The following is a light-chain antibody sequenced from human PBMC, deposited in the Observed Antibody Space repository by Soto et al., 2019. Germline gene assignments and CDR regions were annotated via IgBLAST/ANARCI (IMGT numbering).Light chain of an antibody. CDR1: NIESKS. CDR3: QVWDTSSDLAV. V-gene: IGLV3-21*02. Sequence: SYELTQPHSVSVAPGQTARITCGGNNIESKSVHWYQQKPGQAPVLIVYDDTDRPSGIPERFSGSNSGSTATLTISRVEAGDEADYYCQVWDTSSDLAVFGTGTKLTVL. CDR2: DDT. J-gene: IGLJ1*01.